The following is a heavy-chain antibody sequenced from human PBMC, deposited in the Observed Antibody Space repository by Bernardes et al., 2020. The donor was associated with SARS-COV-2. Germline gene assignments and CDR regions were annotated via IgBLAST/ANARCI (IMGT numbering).Heavy chain of an antibody. CDR2: ISSDGSNI. CDR3: ARELPGGTNNWYRRGGYKNGMDV. CDR1: GFTFSSHV. V-gene: IGHV3-30*14. J-gene: IGHJ6*02. D-gene: IGHD1-20*01. Sequence: GGSLRLSRAASGFTFSSHVMHWVRQAPGKGLEWVAFISSDGSNIYYTDSVKGRFTISRENSKNTQRITAPLSKTSLRPEDTSLYYCARELPGGTNNWYRRGGYKNGMDVWGQGTTVTVSS.